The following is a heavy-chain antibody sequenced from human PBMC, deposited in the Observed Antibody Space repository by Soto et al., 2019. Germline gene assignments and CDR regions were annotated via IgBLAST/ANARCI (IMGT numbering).Heavy chain of an antibody. Sequence: QVQLVQSGTEVTKPGSSVKVSCKASGGTFNSYSISWVRQAPGQGLEWMGGIIPIFDTANYAQKFQGRVTITADESTNTVYMEMRSLRSEDTAVYYCARDSDTSMVTSWFDPWGQGTLVTVSS. CDR2: IIPIFDTA. D-gene: IGHD5-18*01. CDR3: ARDSDTSMVTSWFDP. CDR1: GGTFNSYS. V-gene: IGHV1-69*12. J-gene: IGHJ5*02.